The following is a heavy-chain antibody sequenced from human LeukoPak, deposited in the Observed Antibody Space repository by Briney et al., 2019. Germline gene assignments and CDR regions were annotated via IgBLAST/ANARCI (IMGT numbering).Heavy chain of an antibody. CDR1: GGSFSSYY. J-gene: IGHJ4*02. D-gene: IGHD3-3*01. Sequence: PSETLSLTCAVYGGSFSSYYWSWIRQPPGKGLEWIGEINHSGSTNYNPSLKSRVTISVDTSKNQFSLKLSSVTAADTAVYYCARGVSSDFWSGYFDYWGQGTLVTVSS. CDR2: INHSGST. CDR3: ARGVSSDFWSGYFDY. V-gene: IGHV4-34*01.